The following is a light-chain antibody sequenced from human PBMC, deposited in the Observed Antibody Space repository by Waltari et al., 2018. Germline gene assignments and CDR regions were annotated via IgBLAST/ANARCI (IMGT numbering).Light chain of an antibody. J-gene: IGLJ1*01. CDR3: CSYAGLGTYV. CDR2: EVI. CDR1: SSAVGNYYL. Sequence: QSALTQPASVSGTPGQSIPISCTGTSSAVGNYYLVSLYQQPPGTAPHLLVCEVIKRPSGVSSRFSGSKSGNTASLTISGLQAEDEADYYCCSYAGLGTYVFGSGTKVTVL. V-gene: IGLV2-23*02.